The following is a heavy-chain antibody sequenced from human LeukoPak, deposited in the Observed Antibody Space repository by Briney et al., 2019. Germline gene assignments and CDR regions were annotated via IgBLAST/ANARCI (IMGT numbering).Heavy chain of an antibody. J-gene: IGHJ4*02. D-gene: IGHD6-6*01. V-gene: IGHV3-7*01. CDR3: ARDDVWGIAARPPFDY. CDR1: GFTFSSYW. Sequence: SGGSLRLSCAASGFTFSSYWMSWVRQAPGKGLEWVANIKQDGSEKYYVDSVKGRFTISRDNAKNSLYLQMNSLRAEDTAVYYCARDDVWGIAARPPFDYWGQGTLVTVSS. CDR2: IKQDGSEK.